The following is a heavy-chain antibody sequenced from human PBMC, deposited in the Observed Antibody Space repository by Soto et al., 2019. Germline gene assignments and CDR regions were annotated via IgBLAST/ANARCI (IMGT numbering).Heavy chain of an antibody. Sequence: QVQLVESGGGVVQPGRSLRLSCAASGFTFSNYGMHWVRQAPGKGLEWVAVIWYDGSNKYYADSVKGRFTISRDNSKNTLYLQMNSLRAEDTAVYYCARSQYSYGSVHAFDIWGQGTMVTVSS. V-gene: IGHV3-33*01. D-gene: IGHD5-18*01. CDR2: IWYDGSNK. CDR3: ARSQYSYGSVHAFDI. J-gene: IGHJ3*02. CDR1: GFTFSNYG.